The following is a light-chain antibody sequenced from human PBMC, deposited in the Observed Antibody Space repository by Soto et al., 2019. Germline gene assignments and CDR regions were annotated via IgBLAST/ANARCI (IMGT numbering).Light chain of an antibody. CDR2: HAS. CDR1: QSISMW. CDR3: QQYNTYL. Sequence: DIQMTQSPSALPASVGDRVTITCRASQSISMWLAWYQHKPGTAPKVLISHASILQSGVPSRFSGSGSGTEITLTISSLQPVDFAPYYRQQYNTYLFGQGTKVDIK. J-gene: IGKJ1*01. V-gene: IGKV1-5*01.